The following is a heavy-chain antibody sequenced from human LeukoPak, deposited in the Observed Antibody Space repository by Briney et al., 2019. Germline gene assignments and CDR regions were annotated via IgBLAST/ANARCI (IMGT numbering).Heavy chain of an antibody. CDR1: GFTFDDYA. D-gene: IGHD6-13*01. J-gene: IGHJ4*02. V-gene: IGHV3-9*01. CDR2: ISWNSGSI. Sequence: PGRSLRLSCAASGFTFDDYAMHWVRQAPGKGLEWVSGISWNSGSIGYADSVKGRFTISRDNAENSLYLQMNSLRAEDTALYYCAKDKAIAAAGTVFDYWGQGTLVTVSS. CDR3: AKDKAIAAAGTVFDY.